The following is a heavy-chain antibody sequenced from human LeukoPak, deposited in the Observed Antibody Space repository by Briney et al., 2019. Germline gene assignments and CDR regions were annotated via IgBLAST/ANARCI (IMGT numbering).Heavy chain of an antibody. J-gene: IGHJ5*01. CDR3: ARGRIPTLGVVFWFDS. V-gene: IGHV4-61*02. D-gene: IGHD3-3*01. CDR1: GGSISSGNYY. Sequence: SETLSLTCTVSGGSISSGNYYWSWVRQPAGKGLEWIGRIYVSGSTSYNPSLKSRVTILVDTSKNQFSLKLSSVTAADTAVYYCARGRIPTLGVVFWFDSWGQGTLVTVSS. CDR2: IYVSGST.